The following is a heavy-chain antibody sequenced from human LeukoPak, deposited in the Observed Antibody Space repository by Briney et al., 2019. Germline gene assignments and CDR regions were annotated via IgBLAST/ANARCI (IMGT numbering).Heavy chain of an antibody. V-gene: IGHV4-30-4*08. Sequence: SETLSLTCPVSGGSISSGDYYWSWIRQPPGKGLEWIGYIYYSGRTYYNPSLKSRVTISVDTSKNQFSLKLSSVTAADTAVYYCASTDLILESLADWGQGTLVTVSS. CDR3: ASTDLILESLAD. D-gene: IGHD3-3*01. J-gene: IGHJ4*02. CDR2: IYYSGRT. CDR1: GGSISSGDYY.